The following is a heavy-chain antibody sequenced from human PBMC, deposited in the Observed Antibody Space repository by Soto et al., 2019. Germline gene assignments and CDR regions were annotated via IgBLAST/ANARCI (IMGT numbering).Heavy chain of an antibody. J-gene: IGHJ4*02. CDR2: IWYDGTTK. D-gene: IGHD3-10*01. V-gene: IGHV3-33*01. Sequence: QVQLVESGGGVVQPGRSLRLSCAASGFTFSNYGMHWVRQAPGKGLEWVAVIWYDGTTKYYGDSVKGRFTISRDNSKNTLYLQMNSLRAEDTAVYYCASVDNYSGSGFWGKGTLVTVSS. CDR1: GFTFSNYG. CDR3: ASVDNYSGSGF.